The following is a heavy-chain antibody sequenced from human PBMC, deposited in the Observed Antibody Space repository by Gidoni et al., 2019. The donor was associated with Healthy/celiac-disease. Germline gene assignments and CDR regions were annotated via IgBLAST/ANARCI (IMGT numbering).Heavy chain of an antibody. D-gene: IGHD3-22*01. V-gene: IGHV3-23*01. CDR2: ISGSGGST. J-gene: IGHJ4*02. CDR1: GFPFSSYA. CDR3: AKDSHRPYDSSGYFGV. Sequence: EVQLLESGGGLVQPGGSLRLSCAASGFPFSSYAMSWVRQAPGKGLEWVSAISGSGGSTYYADSVKGRFTISRDNSKNTLYLQMNSLRAEDTAVYYCAKDSHRPYDSSGYFGVWGQGTLVTVSS.